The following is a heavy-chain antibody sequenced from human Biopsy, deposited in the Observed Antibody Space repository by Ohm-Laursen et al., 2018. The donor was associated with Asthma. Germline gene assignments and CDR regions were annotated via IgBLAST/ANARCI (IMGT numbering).Heavy chain of an antibody. CDR3: VRHQYSSSWSTFDY. D-gene: IGHD3-22*01. V-gene: IGHV4-39*01. CDR2: MYHSGTP. J-gene: IGHJ4*02. CDR1: GGTITSSSYY. Sequence: VTLSLPCIVSGGTITSSSYYWGWIRQPPGKGMEWIGRMYHSGTPYYHPSLKSRATISVDTSKNQLSLKLSSVTAADTAVYFCVRHQYSSSWSTFDYWGQGALVTVSS.